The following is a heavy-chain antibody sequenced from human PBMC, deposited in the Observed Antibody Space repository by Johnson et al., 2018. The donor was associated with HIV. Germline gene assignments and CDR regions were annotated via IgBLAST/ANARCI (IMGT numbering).Heavy chain of an antibody. CDR1: GFTFSDYY. CDR3: ARAPPNVAPGAFDI. V-gene: IGHV3-11*04. CDR2: ISSSGSTI. Sequence: QVLLVESGGGLVKPGGSLRLSCAAPGFTFSDYYMSWIRQAPGTGLERVSYISSSGSTIYYADSVKGRSTISRDNAKNSPYLKMNSLRAEDTAVDYCARAPPNVAPGAFDIWGQGTIVTVSS. J-gene: IGHJ3*02. D-gene: IGHD2-21*01.